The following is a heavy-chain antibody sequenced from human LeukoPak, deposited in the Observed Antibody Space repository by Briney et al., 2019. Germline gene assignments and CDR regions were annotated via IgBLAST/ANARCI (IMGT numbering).Heavy chain of an antibody. CDR3: AKRLKRNYYYHYAMDV. J-gene: IGHJ6*02. CDR1: GFTFKTHA. V-gene: IGHV3-23*01. Sequence: GGSLGLSCAASGFTFKTHAMSWVRQAPGKGLEWVPRIDDSGVIRSYADSVKGRFTISRDNSKMTLTLQMNSLRAEDTAVYYCAKRLKRNYYYHYAMDVWGQGTTVTVSS. CDR2: IDDSGVIR. D-gene: IGHD3-22*01.